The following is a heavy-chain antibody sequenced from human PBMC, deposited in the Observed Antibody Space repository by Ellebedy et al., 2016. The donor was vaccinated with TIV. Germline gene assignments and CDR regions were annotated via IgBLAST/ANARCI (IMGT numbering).Heavy chain of an antibody. D-gene: IGHD3-9*01. CDR3: ATDRGYFTFDY. Sequence: GESLKISCAASGFTLSSYWMHWVRQAPGKGLVWVSRINGDGTGTTYADSVKGRFTISRDNAKNTLYLQMNSLRAEDTAVYYCATDRGYFTFDYWGQGSLITVSS. CDR2: INGDGTGT. V-gene: IGHV3-74*01. CDR1: GFTLSSYW. J-gene: IGHJ4*02.